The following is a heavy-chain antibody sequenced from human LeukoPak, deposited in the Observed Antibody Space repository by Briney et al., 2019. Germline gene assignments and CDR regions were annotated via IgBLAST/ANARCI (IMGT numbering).Heavy chain of an antibody. Sequence: GGSLRLSCVASGFTFSSYEMNWVRKAPGKGPEWVSYISSSGDTVFYGYSLKGRFTISRDNARNSVYLQMNSLRVEDTAVYYCARDGSFTSGSYFDAWGQGTLVTVSS. CDR3: ARDGSFTSGSYFDA. CDR2: ISSSGDTV. J-gene: IGHJ4*02. CDR1: GFTFSSYE. V-gene: IGHV3-48*03. D-gene: IGHD6-19*01.